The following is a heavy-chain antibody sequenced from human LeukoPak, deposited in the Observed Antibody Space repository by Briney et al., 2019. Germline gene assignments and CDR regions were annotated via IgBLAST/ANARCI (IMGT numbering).Heavy chain of an antibody. V-gene: IGHV3-30*18. CDR3: AKRGRKGYSYGSDAFDI. J-gene: IGHJ3*02. CDR2: ISYDGSNK. CDR1: GFTFSSYG. D-gene: IGHD5-18*01. Sequence: GRPLRLSCAASGFTFSSYGMHWVRQAPGKGLEWVAVISYDGSNKHYADSVKGRFTISRDNSKNTLYLQMNSLRAEDTAVYYCAKRGRKGYSYGSDAFDIWGQGTMVTVSS.